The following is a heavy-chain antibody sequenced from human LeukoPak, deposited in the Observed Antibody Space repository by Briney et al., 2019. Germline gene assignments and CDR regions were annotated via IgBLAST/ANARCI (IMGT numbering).Heavy chain of an antibody. D-gene: IGHD5/OR15-5a*01. J-gene: IGHJ4*02. CDR3: AKAVSKPHYYFDY. CDR2: FSGSSGAT. Sequence: PGGSLRLSRAASGFTFSSYAMSWVRQAPGKGLEWVSTFSGSSGATYYADSVKGRFTISRDNSKNTLYLQMNSLRAEDTAVYYCAKAVSKPHYYFDYWGQGTLVTVSS. CDR1: GFTFSSYA. V-gene: IGHV3-23*01.